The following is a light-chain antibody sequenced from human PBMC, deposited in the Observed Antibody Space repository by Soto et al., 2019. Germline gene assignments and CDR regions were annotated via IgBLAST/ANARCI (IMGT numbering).Light chain of an antibody. CDR1: QGISSA. CDR3: QQFNSYPHT. Sequence: AIQLTQSPSSLSASVGDRVSITCRASQGISSALAWYQQKPQRAPKLLIFDASTLESGVPSRFSGSGSGTDFTLTISRLQPEDSATYYCQQFNSYPHTFGPGTRVDI. V-gene: IGKV1-13*02. J-gene: IGKJ3*01. CDR2: DAS.